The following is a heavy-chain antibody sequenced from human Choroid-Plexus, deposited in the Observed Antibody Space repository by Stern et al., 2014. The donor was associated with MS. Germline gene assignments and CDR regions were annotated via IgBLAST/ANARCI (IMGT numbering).Heavy chain of an antibody. CDR1: GFTFSNFG. V-gene: IGHV3-30*18. D-gene: IGHD2-15*01. CDR3: AKDRQWSTYFFDY. CDR2: ISYEGSDK. J-gene: IGHJ4*02. Sequence: QVQLVQSGGGVAQPGRPLILSCAASGFTFSNFGMHWVRPARGKGLEWVALISYEGSDKYYADSVKGRFTIFRDNSKNTLYMHRNSLRAEDTAVYYCAKDRQWSTYFFDYWGQGSLVTVSS.